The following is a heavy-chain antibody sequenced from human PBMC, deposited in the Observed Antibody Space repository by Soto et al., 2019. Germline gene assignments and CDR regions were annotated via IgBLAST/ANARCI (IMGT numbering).Heavy chain of an antibody. Sequence: QLQLQESGPGLVKPSETLSLTCTVSGASISSSGYYWGWIRQPPGKGLEWIGSIYYGGSTYYNPSLTSRVTISVDTSKKQFSLRLSSVTAADTAVYYCARRAAYGDYSDNWGQGTQVTVSS. D-gene: IGHD4-17*01. CDR2: IYYGGST. J-gene: IGHJ4*02. CDR1: GASISSSGYY. CDR3: ARRAAYGDYSDN. V-gene: IGHV4-39*01.